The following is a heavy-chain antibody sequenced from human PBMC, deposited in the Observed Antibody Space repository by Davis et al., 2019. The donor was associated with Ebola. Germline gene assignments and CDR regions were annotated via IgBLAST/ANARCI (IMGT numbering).Heavy chain of an antibody. CDR2: IYYSGST. Sequence: SETLSLTCTVSGGSISSSSYYWGWIRQPPGKGLEWIGSIYYSGSTYYNPSLKSRVTISIDTSMNQFSLRLRSVTASDTAVYYCARDFVYWGQGTLVTVSS. CDR3: ARDFVY. J-gene: IGHJ4*02. V-gene: IGHV4-39*07. CDR1: GGSISSSSYY.